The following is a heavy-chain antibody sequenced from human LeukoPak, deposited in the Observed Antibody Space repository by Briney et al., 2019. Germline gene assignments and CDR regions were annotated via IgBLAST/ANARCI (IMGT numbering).Heavy chain of an antibody. V-gene: IGHV3-21*05. CDR1: GFTFSIYR. CDR2: ISKNSDDI. J-gene: IGHJ4*02. CDR3: ARVRPGYYCDY. Sequence: GGSLRLSCVASGFTFSIYRMNWVRQAPGKGLEWVSYISKNSDDIYNADSVRGRFTISRDNAKNSLYLQMNSLRAEDTAVYYCARVRPGYYCDYWGQGILVTVSS.